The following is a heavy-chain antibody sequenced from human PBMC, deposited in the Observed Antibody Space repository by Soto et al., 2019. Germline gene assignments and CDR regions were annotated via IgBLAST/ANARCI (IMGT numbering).Heavy chain of an antibody. D-gene: IGHD2-8*01. J-gene: IGHJ6*02. CDR2: IYYSGST. Sequence: LSLTCTVSGGSISSGDYYWSWIRQLPGKGLECIGYIYYSGSTYYNPSLKSRVTISVDTSKIHFSLKLGSVTAADTAVYYCARVNIYCPNGVCPLDYYYYGIDVRGPGTTVTVSS. CDR3: ARVNIYCPNGVCPLDYYYYGIDV. V-gene: IGHV4-31*03. CDR1: GGSISSGDYY.